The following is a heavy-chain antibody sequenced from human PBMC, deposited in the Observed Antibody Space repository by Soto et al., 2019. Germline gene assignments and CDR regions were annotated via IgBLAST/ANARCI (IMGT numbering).Heavy chain of an antibody. CDR3: TRGDISVFDF. J-gene: IGHJ4*02. V-gene: IGHV4-30-2*01. CDR1: DGYSVARGCC. D-gene: IGHD3-16*01. Sequence: VSDGYSVARGCCRSRVRQAPGQGLEWIGYIYQSGFTAYNPSLRSRVTISIDTSKRQFSLSLSSVTAEDTDVYYCTRGDISVFDFWGQGTLVTVSS. CDR2: IYQSGFT.